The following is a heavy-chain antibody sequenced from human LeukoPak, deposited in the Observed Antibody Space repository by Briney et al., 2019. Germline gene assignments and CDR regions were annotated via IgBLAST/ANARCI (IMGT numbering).Heavy chain of an antibody. CDR1: GGSVSSGSYY. CDR3: ARGIDTAMVTWEKDCYDSSGYHYFDY. Sequence: SETLSLTCTVSGGSVSSGSYYWSWIRQPPGKGLEWIGYIYYSGSTNYNPSLKSRVTISVDTSKNQFSLKLSSVSAADTAVYYCARGIDTAMVTWEKDCYDSSGYHYFDYWGQGTLVTVSS. V-gene: IGHV4-61*01. D-gene: IGHD3-22*01. CDR2: IYYSGST. J-gene: IGHJ4*02.